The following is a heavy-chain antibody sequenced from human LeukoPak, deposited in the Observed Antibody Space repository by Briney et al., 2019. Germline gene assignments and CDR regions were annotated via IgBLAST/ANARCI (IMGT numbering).Heavy chain of an antibody. D-gene: IGHD1-26*01. CDR2: FDPEDGET. V-gene: IGHV1-24*01. CDR3: ATSGSYYGGYWFDP. Sequence: ASVKVSCKVSGYTLTELSMHWVRQAPGKGLEWMGGFDPEDGETIYAQKFQGRVTMTEDTSTDTAYMELSSLRSEDTAVYYCATSGSYYGGYWFDPWGQGTLVTVSS. CDR1: GYTLTELS. J-gene: IGHJ5*02.